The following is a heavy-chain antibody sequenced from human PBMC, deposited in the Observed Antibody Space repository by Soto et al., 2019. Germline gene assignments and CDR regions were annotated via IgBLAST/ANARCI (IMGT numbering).Heavy chain of an antibody. CDR1: GGSISSSNW. CDR2: IYHSGST. J-gene: IGHJ5*02. V-gene: IGHV4-4*02. D-gene: IGHD1-26*01. CDR3: ARTKGRYYASNWFDP. Sequence: QVQLQESGPGLVKPSGTLSLTCAVSGGSISSSNWWSWVRQPPGKGLEWIGEIYHSGSTNYNPSLKSRVTISVDKSKNQFSLKLSSVIAADTAVYYCARTKGRYYASNWFDPWGQGTLVTVSS.